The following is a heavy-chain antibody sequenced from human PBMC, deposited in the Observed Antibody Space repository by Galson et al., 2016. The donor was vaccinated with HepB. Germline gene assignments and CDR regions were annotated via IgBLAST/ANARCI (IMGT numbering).Heavy chain of an antibody. CDR3: ARDHGGYSY. Sequence: SLRLSCAASGFSVTNNYINWVRQAPGKGLEWVSVIYIDGDTYYAQSVKVRFTISRDSSKNTVYLEMNDLRADDTAVYYCARDHGGYSYWGQGTRVTVSS. J-gene: IGHJ4*02. D-gene: IGHD5-12*01. CDR1: GFSVTNNY. CDR2: IYIDGDT. V-gene: IGHV3-53*01.